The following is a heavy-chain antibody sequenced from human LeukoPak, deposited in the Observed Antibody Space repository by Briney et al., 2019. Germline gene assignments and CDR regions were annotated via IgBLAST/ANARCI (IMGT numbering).Heavy chain of an antibody. Sequence: PGGSLRLSCAASGFTFSSYGMHWVRQAPGKGLEWVAVISYDGSNKYYADSVKGRFTISRDNSKNTLYLQMNSLRAEDTAVYYCAKDNKRYSYDYWGQGTLVTVSS. V-gene: IGHV3-30*18. D-gene: IGHD5-18*01. J-gene: IGHJ4*02. CDR3: AKDNKRYSYDY. CDR1: GFTFSSYG. CDR2: ISYDGSNK.